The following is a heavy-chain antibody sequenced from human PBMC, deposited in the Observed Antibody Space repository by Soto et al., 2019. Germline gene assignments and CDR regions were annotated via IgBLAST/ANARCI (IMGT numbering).Heavy chain of an antibody. V-gene: IGHV3-72*01. CDR3: ARVPYCSSTSCPGPTDY. D-gene: IGHD2-2*01. J-gene: IGHJ4*02. CDR1: GFTFSDHY. CDR2: TRNKANSYTT. Sequence: GGSLRLSCAASGFTFSDHYMDWVRQAPGKGLEWVGRTRNKANSYTTEYAASVKGRFTISRDDSKNSLYLQMNSLKTEDTAVYYCARVPYCSSTSCPGPTDYWGQGTLVTVSS.